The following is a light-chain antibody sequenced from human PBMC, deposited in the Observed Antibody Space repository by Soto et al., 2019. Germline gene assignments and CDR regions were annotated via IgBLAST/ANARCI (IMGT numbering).Light chain of an antibody. CDR1: QSVSSS. CDR3: QQYNSWPPT. Sequence: EIVMTQSPATLSVSPGERSTLSCRASQSVSSSLAWYQQKPGQAPRLLIYGASTRATGIPARFSGSGSGTEFTLTISSLQSEDFAFYYCQQYNSWPPTFGQGTKVEIK. J-gene: IGKJ1*01. CDR2: GAS. V-gene: IGKV3-15*01.